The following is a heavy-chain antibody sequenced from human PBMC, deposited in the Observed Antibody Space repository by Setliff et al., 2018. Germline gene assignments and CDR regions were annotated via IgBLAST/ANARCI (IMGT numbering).Heavy chain of an antibody. CDR2: IYYSGST. Sequence: SETLSLTCTVSGGSISSSRYYWGWIRQPPGKGLEWIGSIYYSGSTYYNPSLKSRVTISVDTSKNQFSLKLSSVTAADTAVYYCARSGDYGSGRLSPWGQGTLVTVSS. J-gene: IGHJ5*01. D-gene: IGHD3-10*01. V-gene: IGHV4-39*07. CDR1: GGSISSSRYY. CDR3: ARSGDYGSGRLSP.